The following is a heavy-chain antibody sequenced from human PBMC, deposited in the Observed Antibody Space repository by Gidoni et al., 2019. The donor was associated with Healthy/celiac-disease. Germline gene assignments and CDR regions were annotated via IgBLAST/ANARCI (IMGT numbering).Heavy chain of an antibody. CDR2: IRGSGGST. V-gene: IGHV3-23*01. CDR3: AKWGGRAAAEEDYDY. CDR1: GFTFSSYA. D-gene: IGHD6-13*01. J-gene: IGHJ4*02. Sequence: EVQLLVSGGGLVQPGGSLRLSCAASGFTFSSYAMSCVRPAPGKGLEWVSAIRGSGGSTYYADSVKGRFTISRDNAKNTLYLQMNSLRAEDTAVYYCAKWGGRAAAEEDYDYWGQGTLVTVSS.